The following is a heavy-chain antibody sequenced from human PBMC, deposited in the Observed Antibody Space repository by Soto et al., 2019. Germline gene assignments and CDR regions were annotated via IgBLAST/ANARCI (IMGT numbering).Heavy chain of an antibody. CDR3: ATTSPLLRYFDWLFPKDAFDI. CDR1: GYTLTELS. Sequence: ASVKVSCKVSGYTLTELSMHWVRQAPGKGLEWMGGFDPEDGETIYAQKFQGRVTMTEDTSTDTAYMELSSLRSEDTAVYYCATTSPLLRYFDWLFPKDAFDIWGQGTMVTVSS. CDR2: FDPEDGET. J-gene: IGHJ3*02. D-gene: IGHD3-9*01. V-gene: IGHV1-24*01.